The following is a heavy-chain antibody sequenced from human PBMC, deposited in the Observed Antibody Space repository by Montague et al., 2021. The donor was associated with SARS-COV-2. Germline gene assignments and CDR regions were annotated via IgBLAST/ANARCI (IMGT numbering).Heavy chain of an antibody. Sequence: SETLSLTCAVYGGSFGVHYWSWVRQPPGKGLEWIGSIHYSGTTYYNPSLKSQVTISVDTSKNQFSLKLRSVTVADTAIYYCARRESGWLDAFDIWGQGTMVTVSS. CDR1: GGSFGVHY. CDR2: IHYSGTT. CDR3: ARRESGWLDAFDI. J-gene: IGHJ3*02. D-gene: IGHD6-19*01. V-gene: IGHV4-34*01.